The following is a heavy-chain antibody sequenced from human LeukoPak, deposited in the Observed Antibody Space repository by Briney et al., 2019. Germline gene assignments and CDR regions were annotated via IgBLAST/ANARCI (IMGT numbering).Heavy chain of an antibody. CDR1: GYTFTDYF. V-gene: IGHV1-2*02. J-gene: IGHJ4*02. CDR3: ARAEDPLLWFGESYYFDY. CDR2: INPKSGGT. Sequence: ASVKVSCKASGYTFTDYFMNWVRQAPGQGLEWMGWINPKSGGTVYAQKFQGRVTMTRDTSISTAYMELSRLRSDYTAVYYCARAEDPLLWFGESYYFDYWGQGTLVTVSS. D-gene: IGHD3-10*01.